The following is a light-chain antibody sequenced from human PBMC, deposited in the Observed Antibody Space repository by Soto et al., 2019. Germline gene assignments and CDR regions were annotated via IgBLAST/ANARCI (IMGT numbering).Light chain of an antibody. CDR3: SSYTSSNTYV. Sequence: QSALTQPASVSGSPGQSITISCTGTSSDVGGYNYVSWYQQHPGKAPKLIIYEVSNRPSGVSNRFSGSKSDNTASLTISGLQAEDDADYYCSSYTSSNTYVFGTGTKLTVL. CDR2: EVS. CDR1: SSDVGGYNY. J-gene: IGLJ1*01. V-gene: IGLV2-14*01.